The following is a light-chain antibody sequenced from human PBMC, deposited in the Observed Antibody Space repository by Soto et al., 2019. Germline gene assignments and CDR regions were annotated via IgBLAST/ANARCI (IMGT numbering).Light chain of an antibody. V-gene: IGLV1-40*01. CDR1: SSNIGAGYD. J-gene: IGLJ1*01. Sequence: QSVLTQPPSVSGAPGQRVTISCTGSSSNIGAGYDVHWYQQLPGTAPKLLIYGNSNRPSGVPDRFSGSKSGTSASLAITGLQAEDEADYYCQSYDSRLSVPSVFGTGTKLTVL. CDR2: GNS. CDR3: QSYDSRLSVPSV.